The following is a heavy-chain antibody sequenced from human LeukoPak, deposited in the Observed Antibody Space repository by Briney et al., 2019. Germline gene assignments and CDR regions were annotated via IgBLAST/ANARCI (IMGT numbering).Heavy chain of an antibody. J-gene: IGHJ4*02. CDR2: IYHSRST. D-gene: IGHD5-24*01. CDR1: GYSISSGYY. V-gene: IGHV4-38-2*01. CDR3: ARLGRDGYNPPFDY. Sequence: PSETLSLTCAVSGYSISSGYYWGWIRQPPGKGLEWIGSIYHSRSTYYNPSLKSRVTISVDTSKNQFSLKLSSVTAADTAVYYCARLGRDGYNPPFDYWGQGTLVTVSS.